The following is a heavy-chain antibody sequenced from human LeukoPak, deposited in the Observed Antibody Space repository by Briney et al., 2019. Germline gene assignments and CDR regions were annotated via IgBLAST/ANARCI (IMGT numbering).Heavy chain of an antibody. CDR2: MNPNSGNT. CDR3: CRGFSSYSSGWYGRIYYYYYGMDV. CDR1: GYTFTSYD. D-gene: IGHD6-19*01. Sequence: ASVKVSCKASGYTFTSYDINWVRQATGQGLEWMGWMNPNSGNTGYAQKLQGRVTMTRNTSISTAYMELVSLRSEGTAVDYGCRGFSSYSSGWYGRIYYYYYGMDVWGQGTTVTVSS. J-gene: IGHJ6*02. V-gene: IGHV1-8*01.